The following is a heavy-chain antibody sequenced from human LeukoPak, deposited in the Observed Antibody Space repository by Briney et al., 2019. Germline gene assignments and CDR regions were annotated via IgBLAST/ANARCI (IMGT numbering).Heavy chain of an antibody. J-gene: IGHJ4*02. CDR3: AKDSRGGGSGSYFDY. Sequence: GGSLRLSCAASGFTFSSYGMHWVRQAPGKGLEWVAVISYDGSNKYYADSVKGRFTISRDNSKNTLYLQMNSLRAEDTAVYYCAKDSRGGGSGSYFDYWGQGTLVTVSS. CDR2: ISYDGSNK. CDR1: GFTFSSYG. V-gene: IGHV3-30*18. D-gene: IGHD3-10*01.